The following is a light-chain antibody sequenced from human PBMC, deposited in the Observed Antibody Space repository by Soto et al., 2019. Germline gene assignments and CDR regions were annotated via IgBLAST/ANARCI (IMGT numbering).Light chain of an antibody. J-gene: IGKJ2*01. V-gene: IGKV3-15*01. CDR1: QSVNSN. Sequence: EIVMTQSPATLSVSPGERATLSCRASQSVNSNLAWYQQKPGQAPRLLIYGASTRATGIPARFSGSGFGTEFTLTISSLQSEDFVTYYCQHYNEWGTFGQVTKLEIK. CDR3: QHYNEWGT. CDR2: GAS.